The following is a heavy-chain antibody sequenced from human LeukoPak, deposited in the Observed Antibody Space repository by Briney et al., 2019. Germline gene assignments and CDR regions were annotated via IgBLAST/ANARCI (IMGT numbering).Heavy chain of an antibody. CDR3: TVRFLEWFDAHYFDY. CDR1: GYTLTGLS. Sequence: ASVKVSCKVSGYTLTGLSMHWVRQAPGKGLEWMGGFDPEDGETIYAQKFQGRVTMTEDTSTDTAYMELSSLRSEDTAVYYCTVRFLEWFDAHYFDYWGQGTLVTVSS. CDR2: FDPEDGET. V-gene: IGHV1-24*01. J-gene: IGHJ4*02. D-gene: IGHD3-3*01.